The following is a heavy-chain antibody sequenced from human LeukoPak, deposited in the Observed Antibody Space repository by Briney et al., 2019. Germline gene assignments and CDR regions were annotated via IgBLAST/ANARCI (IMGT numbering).Heavy chain of an antibody. CDR3: AKDTIFGVVTNWFDP. D-gene: IGHD3-3*01. V-gene: IGHV3-23*01. J-gene: IGHJ5*02. Sequence: GGSLRLSCAASGFTFSSYAMSWVRQAPGKGLEWVSAISGNGGSTYYADSVKGRFTISRDNSKNTLYLQMNSLRAEDTAVYYCAKDTIFGVVTNWFDPWGQGTLVTVSS. CDR1: GFTFSSYA. CDR2: ISGNGGST.